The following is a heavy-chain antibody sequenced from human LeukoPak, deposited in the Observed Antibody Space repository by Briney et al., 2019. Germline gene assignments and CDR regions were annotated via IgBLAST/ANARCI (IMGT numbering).Heavy chain of an antibody. CDR2: ISGSGGSA. Sequence: GGSLRLSCAASGFTFSSYAMSWVRQAPGKGLEWVSAISGSGGSAYYADSVKGRFTISRDNSKNTLYLQMNSLRAEDTAVYYCARNYYYGMDVWGQGTTVTVSS. J-gene: IGHJ6*02. V-gene: IGHV3-23*01. CDR3: ARNYYYGMDV. CDR1: GFTFSSYA.